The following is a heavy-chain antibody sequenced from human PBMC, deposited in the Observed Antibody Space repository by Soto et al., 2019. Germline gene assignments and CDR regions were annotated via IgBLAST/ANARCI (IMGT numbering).Heavy chain of an antibody. CDR2: IYYSGST. J-gene: IGHJ3*02. CDR1: GGSISSYY. V-gene: IGHV4-59*01. CDR3: ARGSDGSYYADAFDI. Sequence: QVQLQESGPGLVKPSETLSLTCTVSGGSISSYYWSWIRQPPGKGLEWIGYIYYSGSTNYNPSLKSRVTIAVDTSKNQFALKLSSVTAADTAVYYCARGSDGSYYADAFDIWGQGTMFTVSS. D-gene: IGHD1-26*01.